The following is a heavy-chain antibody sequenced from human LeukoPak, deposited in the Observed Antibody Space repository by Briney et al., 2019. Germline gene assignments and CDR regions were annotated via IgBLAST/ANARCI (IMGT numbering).Heavy chain of an antibody. V-gene: IGHV4-4*07. Sequence: SETLSLTCSVSGGSISNYSRSWIRQPAGKGLEWIGGIYAGGNTDHNPSLKSRVTMSLDSSKNQFSLRLTSDASPGKGVFYCAREHKDYDGDGYYYGYWGQGTLVTVSS. CDR2: IYAGGNT. CDR1: GGSISNYS. D-gene: IGHD2-21*02. CDR3: AREHKDYDGDGYYYGY. J-gene: IGHJ4*02.